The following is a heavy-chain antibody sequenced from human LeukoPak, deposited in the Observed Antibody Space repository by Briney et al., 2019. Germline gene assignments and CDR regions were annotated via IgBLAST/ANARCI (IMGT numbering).Heavy chain of an antibody. CDR3: ARASGITMIVVLNHDAFDI. D-gene: IGHD3-22*01. CDR2: IIPIFGTA. Sequence: SVKVSCKASGGTFSSYAISWVRQAPGQGLEWIGGIIPIFGTANYAQKFQGRVTITADKSTSTAYMELSSLRSEDTAVYYCARASGITMIVVLNHDAFDIWGHGTMVTVSS. J-gene: IGHJ3*02. CDR1: GGTFSSYA. V-gene: IGHV1-69*06.